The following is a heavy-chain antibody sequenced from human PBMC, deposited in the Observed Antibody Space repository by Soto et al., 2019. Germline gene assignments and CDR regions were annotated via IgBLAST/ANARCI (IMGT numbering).Heavy chain of an antibody. CDR3: ARYRDYGVVWYSFDD. Sequence: GTLAVIWTVDGGSVSRLYWTWIRQPPGKGLEWIGYVYNSGSTNYNPSLKSRVTISKDTSKNQFSLKLKSVTAADTAVYYCARYRDYGVVWYSFDDWGEGISVT. J-gene: IGHJ5*02. CDR1: GGSVSRLY. V-gene: IGHV4-59*02. D-gene: IGHD2-21*01. CDR2: VYNSGST.